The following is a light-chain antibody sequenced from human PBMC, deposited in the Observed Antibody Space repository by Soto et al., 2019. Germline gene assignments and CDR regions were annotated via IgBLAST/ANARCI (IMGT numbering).Light chain of an antibody. CDR3: QKFNTAPLT. Sequence: DIQMTQSPSSLSASVGDRVTITCRASQGISVYLAWYQQKPGKVPKLLIYSASTLQSGVPSRFSGSGSGTDFTLTISSLQPEDVATYFCQKFNTAPLTFGQGTRLEIK. CDR2: SAS. V-gene: IGKV1-27*01. CDR1: QGISVY. J-gene: IGKJ5*01.